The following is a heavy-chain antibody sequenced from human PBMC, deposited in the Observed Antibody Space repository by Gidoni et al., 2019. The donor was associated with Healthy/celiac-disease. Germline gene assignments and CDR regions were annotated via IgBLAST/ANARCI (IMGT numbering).Heavy chain of an antibody. D-gene: IGHD3-10*01. CDR3: ARGGSWFRELSPFDY. CDR1: GGSISSYY. V-gene: IGHV4-59*01. CDR2: IYYSGST. J-gene: IGHJ4*02. Sequence: QVQLQESGPGLVKPSETLSLTCTVAGGSISSYYWSWIRQPPGKGLEWIGYIYYSGSTNYTPSLKSRVTISVDTSKNQFSLQLSSVTAADTAVYYCARGGSWFRELSPFDYWGQGTLVTVSS.